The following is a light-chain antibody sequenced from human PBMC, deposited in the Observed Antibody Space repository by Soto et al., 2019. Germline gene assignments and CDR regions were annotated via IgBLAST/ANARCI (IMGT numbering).Light chain of an antibody. CDR3: SSYGGYNNVV. CDR2: EVN. V-gene: IGLV2-8*01. Sequence: QSVVTQPPSASGSPGRSFTISFTGTISYVCGYNYVSCFQQHQGKAPKLILHEVNQRPSGVPDSFSGSKSGNKASLTVSGLQAEDEGTYYCSSYGGYNNVVFGTGTKV. CDR1: ISYVCGYNY. J-gene: IGLJ1*01.